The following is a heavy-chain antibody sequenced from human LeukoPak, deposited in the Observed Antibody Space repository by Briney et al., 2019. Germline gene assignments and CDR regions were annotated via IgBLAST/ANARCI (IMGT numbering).Heavy chain of an antibody. D-gene: IGHD6-6*01. Sequence: ASVKVSCKASGYTFTGYYMHWVRQAPGQGLEWMGWINPNSGGTNYAQKFQGRVTMTRDTSISTAYMELSRLRSDDTAVYYCARKTDSSSSLFDYWGQRTLVTVSS. J-gene: IGHJ4*02. CDR1: GYTFTGYY. CDR3: ARKTDSSSSLFDY. CDR2: INPNSGGT. V-gene: IGHV1-2*02.